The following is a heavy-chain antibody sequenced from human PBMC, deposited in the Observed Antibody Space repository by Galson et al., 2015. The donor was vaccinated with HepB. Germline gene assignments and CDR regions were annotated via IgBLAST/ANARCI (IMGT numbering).Heavy chain of an antibody. Sequence: SLRLSCATSGFIFRNYGMYWVRQTPGKGLEWVAFIGYDGNNKNYGDSVRGRFTVSRDNSKNMLYLQMNSLRAEDTAVYYCATRGEDASYYYMDVWGKGTMVTVSS. CDR1: GFIFRNYG. CDR3: ATRGEDASYYYMDV. CDR2: IGYDGNNK. J-gene: IGHJ6*03. D-gene: IGHD6-25*01. V-gene: IGHV3-33*03.